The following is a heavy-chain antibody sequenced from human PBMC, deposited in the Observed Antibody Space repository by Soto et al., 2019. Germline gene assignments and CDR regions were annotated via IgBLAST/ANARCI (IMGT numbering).Heavy chain of an antibody. J-gene: IGHJ4*02. CDR1: GGCHSGATYS. CDR2: IFPSGTT. CDR3: ARSREFDY. Sequence: PSETLSLTCGVSGGCHSGATYSWNWIRQPPGKGLEWIGYIFPSGTTYYNPSLKSRVTISIDVSKNQFSLSLRSFTAADTAVYYCARSREFDYWSQGTLVTVSS. V-gene: IGHV4-30-2*01.